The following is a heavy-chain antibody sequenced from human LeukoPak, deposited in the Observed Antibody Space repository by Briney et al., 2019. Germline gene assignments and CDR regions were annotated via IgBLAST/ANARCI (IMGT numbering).Heavy chain of an antibody. CDR3: AKTYYYSSGNF. CDR1: GFTFSSYW. V-gene: IGHV3-7*01. J-gene: IGHJ4*02. CDR2: IKQDGSEK. Sequence: GGSLRLSCAASGFTFSSYWMSWVRQAPGKGLEWVANIKQDGSEKYYVDSVKGRFTISRDNAKNSLYLQMNSLRAEDTAIYYCAKTYYYSSGNFWGQGTLVTVSS. D-gene: IGHD3-10*01.